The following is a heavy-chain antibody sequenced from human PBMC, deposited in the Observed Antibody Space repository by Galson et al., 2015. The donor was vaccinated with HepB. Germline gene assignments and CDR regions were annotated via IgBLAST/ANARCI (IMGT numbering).Heavy chain of an antibody. V-gene: IGHV1-69*01. Sequence: SCKASGGTFSSYAISWVRQAPGQGLEWMGGIIPIFGTANYAQKFQGRVTITADESTSTAYMELSSLRSEDTAVYYCARGNHCSSTSCYISWGQGTLVTVSS. J-gene: IGHJ5*02. CDR1: GGTFSSYA. CDR3: ARGNHCSSTSCYIS. D-gene: IGHD2-2*02. CDR2: IIPIFGTA.